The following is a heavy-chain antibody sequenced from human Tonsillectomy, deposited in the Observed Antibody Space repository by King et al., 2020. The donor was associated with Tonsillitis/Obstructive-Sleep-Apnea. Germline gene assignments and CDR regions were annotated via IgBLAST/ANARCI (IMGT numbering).Heavy chain of an antibody. V-gene: IGHV3-15*01. J-gene: IGHJ3*02. CDR2: IKNKTDGGTT. Sequence: VQLVESGGGLVKPGGSLRLSCAASGFTFSNAWMSWVRQAPGKGLEWVGRIKNKTDGGTTEYAAPVKGRFTISRDDSKNTLYLQMNSLKTEDTDVYCCTTGHLLWFRELSNAFDIWGQGTMVTVSS. CDR1: GFTFSNAW. D-gene: IGHD3-10*01. CDR3: TTGHLLWFRELSNAFDI.